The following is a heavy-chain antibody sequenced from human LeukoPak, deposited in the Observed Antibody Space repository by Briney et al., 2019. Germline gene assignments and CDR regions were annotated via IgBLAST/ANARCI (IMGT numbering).Heavy chain of an antibody. J-gene: IGHJ6*02. CDR2: FDPEDGET. CDR1: GYTLTELS. Sequence: ASVKVSCKVSGYTLTELSMHWVRQAPGKGLEWMGGFDPEDGETIYAQKFQGRVTMTEDTSTDTAYMELSSLRSEDTAVYYCATGLTMVRGRLTRYYYGYYGMDVWGQGTTVTVSS. D-gene: IGHD3-10*01. V-gene: IGHV1-24*01. CDR3: ATGLTMVRGRLTRYYYGYYGMDV.